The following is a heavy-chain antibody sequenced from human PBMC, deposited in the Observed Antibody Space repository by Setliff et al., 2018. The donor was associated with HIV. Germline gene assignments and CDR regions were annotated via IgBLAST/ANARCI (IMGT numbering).Heavy chain of an antibody. CDR3: ARLPFITIFGVLNGDDGFDI. D-gene: IGHD3-3*01. Sequence: VASVKVSCKASGYTFTGYYMHWVQQAPGQGPEWLGRINPKSGGTRYAQKFQGRVSMTRDTAISTAYMELSRLRSDDSAVYYCARLPFITIFGVLNGDDGFDIWGQGTMVTVSS. CDR1: GYTFTGYY. V-gene: IGHV1-2*06. J-gene: IGHJ3*02. CDR2: INPKSGGT.